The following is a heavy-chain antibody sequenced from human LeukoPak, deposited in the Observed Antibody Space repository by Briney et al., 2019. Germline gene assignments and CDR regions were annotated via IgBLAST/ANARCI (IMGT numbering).Heavy chain of an antibody. J-gene: IGHJ6*02. V-gene: IGHV3-23*01. CDR2: ISGSGNST. Sequence: GGSLRLSCAASGFTFRSFATSWVRQAPGKGLEWVSAISGSGNSTYFADSVKGRFTISRDNSKNTLYLQMNSLSAEDTAIYYCAKVQYVYYGSGSYDMDVWGQGTPVTVSS. D-gene: IGHD3-10*01. CDR1: GFTFRSFA. CDR3: AKVQYVYYGSGSYDMDV.